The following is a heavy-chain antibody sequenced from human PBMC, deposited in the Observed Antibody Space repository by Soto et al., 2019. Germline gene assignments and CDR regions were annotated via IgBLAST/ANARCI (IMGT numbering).Heavy chain of an antibody. Sequence: GGSLRLSCAASGFTFSNAWMSWVRQAPGKGLEWVGRIKSKTDGGTTDYAAPVKGRFTISRDDSKNTLYLQMNSLKTEDTAVYYCTTDPAVYYYDSSGYYAFDIWGQGTMVTVSS. CDR2: IKSKTDGGTT. D-gene: IGHD3-22*01. CDR3: TTDPAVYYYDSSGYYAFDI. CDR1: GFTFSNAW. V-gene: IGHV3-15*01. J-gene: IGHJ3*02.